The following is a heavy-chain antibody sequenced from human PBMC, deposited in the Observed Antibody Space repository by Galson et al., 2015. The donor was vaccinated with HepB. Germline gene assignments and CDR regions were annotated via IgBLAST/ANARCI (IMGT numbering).Heavy chain of an antibody. J-gene: IGHJ4*02. V-gene: IGHV3-23*01. CDR2: ISGSGVNT. D-gene: IGHD6-19*01. Sequence: SLRLSCAASGSTFNNYAMSWVRQAPGKGLEWVSAISGSGVNTCYADSVKGRFTISRDNSKNTLYLQMNSLRAEDTAVYYCAKAQYSSGWGRTFDYWGQGTLVTVSS. CDR3: AKAQYSSGWGRTFDY. CDR1: GSTFNNYA.